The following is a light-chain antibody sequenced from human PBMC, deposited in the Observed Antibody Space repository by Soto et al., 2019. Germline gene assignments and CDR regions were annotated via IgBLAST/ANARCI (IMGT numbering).Light chain of an antibody. CDR1: QSVSSN. V-gene: IGKV3-15*01. Sequence: ELVMTQSTATLSVSPGERATISCRASQSVSSNLAWYQQKPGQAPRLLIYGASTRATGIPARFSGSGSGTEFTLTISSLQSEDFAVYYCQQYNNWPPWTFGQGTKVDIK. CDR3: QQYNNWPPWT. J-gene: IGKJ1*01. CDR2: GAS.